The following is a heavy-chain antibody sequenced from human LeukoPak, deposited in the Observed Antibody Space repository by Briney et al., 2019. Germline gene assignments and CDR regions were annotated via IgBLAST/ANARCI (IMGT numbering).Heavy chain of an antibody. CDR2: ITPIFGTA. V-gene: IGHV1-69*13. CDR3: ARLDEYSSSSRYYGMDV. D-gene: IGHD6-6*01. J-gene: IGHJ6*02. Sequence: ASVKVSCKASGGTFSSYDISWVRQAPGQGLEWMGGITPIFGTAKYAQKFQGRVTITADESTSTAYMELSSLRSEDTAVYYCARLDEYSSSSRYYGMDVWGQGTTVTVSS. CDR1: GGTFSSYD.